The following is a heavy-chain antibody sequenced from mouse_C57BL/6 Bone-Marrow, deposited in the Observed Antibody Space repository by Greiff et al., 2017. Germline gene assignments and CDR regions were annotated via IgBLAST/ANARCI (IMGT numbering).Heavy chain of an antibody. J-gene: IGHJ4*01. CDR3: SRSVYFYFSSWYYCAIDY. V-gene: IGHV1-53*01. CDR2: INPSNGGT. D-gene: IGHD1-1*01. CDR1: GYTFTSYW. Sequence: VQLQQPGTELVKPGASVKLSCKASGYTFTSYWMHWVKQRPGQGLEWIGNINPSNGGTNYNEKFKGKATLTVDNSSSTAYMQLSSLTSEDSAVYYCSRSVYFYFSSWYYCAIDYWGQGTSVTVSS.